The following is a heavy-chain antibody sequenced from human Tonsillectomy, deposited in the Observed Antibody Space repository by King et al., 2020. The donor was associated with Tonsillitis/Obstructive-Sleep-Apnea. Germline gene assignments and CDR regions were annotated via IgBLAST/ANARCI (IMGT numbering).Heavy chain of an antibody. CDR3: ARDANYCSSTSCYAAEFDY. V-gene: IGHV1-2*06. CDR2: INPNSGGT. CDR1: GYTFTGYY. D-gene: IGHD2-2*01. Sequence: VQLVESGAEVKKPGASVKVSCKASGYTFTGYYIHWVRQAPGQGLEWMGRINPNSGGTNYAQKFQGRVTMTRDTSISTAYMELSRLGSDDTAVYYCARDANYCSSTSCYAAEFDYWGQGTLVTVSS. J-gene: IGHJ4*02.